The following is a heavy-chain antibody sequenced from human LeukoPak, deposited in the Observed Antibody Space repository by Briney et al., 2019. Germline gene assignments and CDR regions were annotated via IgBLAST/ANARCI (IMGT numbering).Heavy chain of an antibody. CDR2: ITYSGSTM. CDR3: ARAPPGSHYGMDG. CDR1: GLSFRDLH. V-gene: IGHV3-11*01. Sequence: GALRLSCAASGLSFRDLHMSWVRQAPGKGLEWVSYITYSGSTMYYADSVKGRFTISRDNAKNSRFLQMNSLRAEDTAVYYWARAPPGSHYGMDGWGQGTTVTVSS. J-gene: IGHJ6*01.